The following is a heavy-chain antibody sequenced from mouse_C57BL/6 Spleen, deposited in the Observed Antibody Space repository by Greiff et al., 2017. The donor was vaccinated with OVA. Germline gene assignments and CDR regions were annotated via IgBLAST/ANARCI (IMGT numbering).Heavy chain of an antibody. CDR2: IRSKSSNYAT. CDR1: GFTFNTYA. V-gene: IGHV10-3*01. D-gene: IGHD1-1*01. Sequence: EVQRVESGGGLVQPKGSLKLSCAASGFTFNTYAMHWVRQAPGKGLEWVARIRSKSSNYATYYADSVKDRFTISRDDSQSMLYLQMNNLKTEDTAMYYCVRAYYYGSINWYFDVWGTGTTVTVSS. J-gene: IGHJ1*03. CDR3: VRAYYYGSINWYFDV.